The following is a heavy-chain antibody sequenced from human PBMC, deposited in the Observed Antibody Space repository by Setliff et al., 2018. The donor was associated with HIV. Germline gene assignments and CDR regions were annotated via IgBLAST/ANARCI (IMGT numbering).Heavy chain of an antibody. D-gene: IGHD3-3*01. Sequence: ASVKVSCKASNYTFSTYAITWVRQAPGQGLEWMGWMNPNSGNTGYAQKFQGRVTMTRNTSISTAYMELSSLRSEDTAVYYCARGGWSYNFWSGYAFDIWGQGTMVTVSS. CDR2: MNPNSGNT. J-gene: IGHJ3*02. CDR1: NYTFSTYA. V-gene: IGHV1-8*02. CDR3: ARGGWSYNFWSGYAFDI.